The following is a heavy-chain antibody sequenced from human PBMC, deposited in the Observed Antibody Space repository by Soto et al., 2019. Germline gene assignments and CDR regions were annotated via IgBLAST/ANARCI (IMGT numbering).Heavy chain of an antibody. V-gene: IGHV1-18*01. CDR3: ARDLRDIVLVPAASPYYGMDV. D-gene: IGHD2-2*01. J-gene: IGHJ6*02. CDR2: ISAYNGNT. CDR1: GYTFTSYG. Sequence: QVQLVQSGAEVKKPGASVKVSCKASGYTFTSYGISWVRQAPGQGLEWMGWISAYNGNTNYAQKLQGRVTMTTDTSTSTAHMELRSLRADDTAVYYCARDLRDIVLVPAASPYYGMDVWGQGTTVTVSS.